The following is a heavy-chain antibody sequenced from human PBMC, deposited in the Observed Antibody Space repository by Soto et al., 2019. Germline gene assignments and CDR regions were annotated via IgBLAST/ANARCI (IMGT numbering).Heavy chain of an antibody. CDR3: ARSASGGYYYFYYGMHX. CDR2: VYHNGST. CDR1: GGSISSSNW. V-gene: IGHV4-4*02. D-gene: IGHD3-16*01. J-gene: IGHJ6*02. Sequence: SETLSLTCAVSGGSISSSNWWSWVRQPPGKGLEWSWEVYHNGSTNYNQSIKIRVTISVDKSKSKFSLKLSSVTAADTAVYYCARSASGGYYYFYYGMHXWGQGTTVTVS.